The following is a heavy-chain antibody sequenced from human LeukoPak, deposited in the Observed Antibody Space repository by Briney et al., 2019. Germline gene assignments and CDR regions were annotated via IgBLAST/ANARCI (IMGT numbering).Heavy chain of an antibody. Sequence: PGRSLRLSCTASGFTFGDYAMHLVRQAPGKGLEWVSGISWSGDSIGYAESVMGRFTISRDNAKNSLYLQMNSLRAEDTAFYYCAKDLYSSTWYWGLDVWGQGTTVTVSS. D-gene: IGHD6-13*01. V-gene: IGHV3-9*01. J-gene: IGHJ6*02. CDR1: GFTFGDYA. CDR3: AKDLYSSTWYWGLDV. CDR2: ISWSGDSI.